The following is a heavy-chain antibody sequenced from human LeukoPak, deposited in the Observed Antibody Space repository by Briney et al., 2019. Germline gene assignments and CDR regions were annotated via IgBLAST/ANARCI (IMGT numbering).Heavy chain of an antibody. V-gene: IGHV3-30-3*01. D-gene: IGHD3-3*01. CDR1: GFTFSSYA. J-gene: IGHJ4*02. CDR2: ISYDGSNK. CDR3: ARDPTVTIFGVVKN. Sequence: GRSLRLSCAASGFTFSSYAMHWVRQAPGKGLEWVAVISYDGSNKYYADSVKGRFTISRDNSKNTLYLQMNSPRAEDTAVYYCARDPTVTIFGVVKNWGQGTLVTVSS.